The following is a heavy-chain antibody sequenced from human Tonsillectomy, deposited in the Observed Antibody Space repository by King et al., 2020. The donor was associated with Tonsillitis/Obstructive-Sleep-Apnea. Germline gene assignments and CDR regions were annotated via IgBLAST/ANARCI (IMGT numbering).Heavy chain of an antibody. Sequence: VQLVESGGGLVQPGGSLRLSCAASGFTFSNYAMSWVRQAPGKGLEWVSGVSASGLTTYYAESVEGRFTISRDISKNTLFLQMDSLRDEDTAVYYCAKDEDIVGAFGSVWGKGTTVTVSS. CDR1: GFTFSNYA. J-gene: IGHJ6*04. CDR2: VSASGLTT. V-gene: IGHV3-23*04. CDR3: AKDEDIVGAFGSV. D-gene: IGHD2-15*01.